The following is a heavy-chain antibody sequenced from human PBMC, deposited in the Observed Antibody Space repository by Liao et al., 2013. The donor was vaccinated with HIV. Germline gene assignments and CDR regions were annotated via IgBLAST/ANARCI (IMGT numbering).Heavy chain of an antibody. CDR1: GGSISSGSYY. D-gene: IGHD1-1*01. J-gene: IGHJ4*02. CDR3: ARATSGIRQLDY. Sequence: QVQLEESGPGLVKPSQTLSLTCSVSGGSISSGSYYWSWIRQPAGKGLEWIGRIYHSGSTNYKPSLKSRVTISVDTSTNQFSLKLNSVTAADTAVYYCARATSGIRQLDYWGQGTLVTVSS. V-gene: IGHV4-61*02. CDR2: IYHSGST.